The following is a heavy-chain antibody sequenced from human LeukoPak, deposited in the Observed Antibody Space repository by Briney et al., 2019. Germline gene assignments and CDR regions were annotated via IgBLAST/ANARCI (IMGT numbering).Heavy chain of an antibody. CDR3: ALFSPWEPFDFDY. J-gene: IGHJ4*02. CDR2: INAGNGNT. Sequence: ASVKVSCKASGYTFTSYAMHWVRQAPGQRLEWMGLINAGNGNTKYSQKFQGRVTMTTDTSTSTAYMELRSLRSDDTAVYYCALFSPWEPFDFDYWGQGTLVTVSS. V-gene: IGHV1-3*01. D-gene: IGHD1-26*01. CDR1: GYTFTSYA.